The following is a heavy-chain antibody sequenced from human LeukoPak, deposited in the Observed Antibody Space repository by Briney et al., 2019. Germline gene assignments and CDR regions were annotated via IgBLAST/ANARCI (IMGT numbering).Heavy chain of an antibody. Sequence: SETLSLTCTVSGGSISSYYWSWVRQPPGKGLEWIGYIYYSGSTNYNPSLKSRVTISVDTSKNQFSLKLSSATAADTAVYYCARSFTRYGMDVWGQGTTVTVSS. CDR1: GGSISSYY. CDR2: IYYSGST. J-gene: IGHJ6*02. CDR3: ARSFTRYGMDV. V-gene: IGHV4-59*01.